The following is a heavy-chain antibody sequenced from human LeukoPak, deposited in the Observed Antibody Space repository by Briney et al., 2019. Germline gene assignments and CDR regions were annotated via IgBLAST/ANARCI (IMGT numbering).Heavy chain of an antibody. J-gene: IGHJ4*02. Sequence: GGSLRLSCAASGFTFSSYAMHWVRQAPGKGLEWVAVISYDGSNKYYADSVKGRFTISRDNSKNTLYLQMNSLRAADTAVYYCARDKGSSYLSPFEYWGQGTRVTVSS. CDR1: GFTFSSYA. V-gene: IGHV3-30*04. CDR2: ISYDGSNK. CDR3: ARDKGSSYLSPFEY. D-gene: IGHD2-2*01.